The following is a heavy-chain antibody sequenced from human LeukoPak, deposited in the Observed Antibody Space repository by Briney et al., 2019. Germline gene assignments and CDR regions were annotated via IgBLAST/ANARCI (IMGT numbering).Heavy chain of an antibody. CDR3: ARVLEQLALQAFDY. CDR2: ISYNGSNK. J-gene: IGHJ4*02. Sequence: GGSLRLSCAASGFTVSSNYMSWVRQAPGKGLEWVAVISYNGSNKYYADSVKGRFTISRDNSKNTLYLQMNSLRAEDTAVYYCARVLEQLALQAFDYWGQGTLVTVSS. V-gene: IGHV3-30-3*01. D-gene: IGHD6-13*01. CDR1: GFTVSSNY.